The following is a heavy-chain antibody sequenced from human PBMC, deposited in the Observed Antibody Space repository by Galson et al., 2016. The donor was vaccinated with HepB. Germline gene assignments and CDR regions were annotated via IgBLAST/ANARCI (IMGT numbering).Heavy chain of an antibody. D-gene: IGHD2-15*01. V-gene: IGHV3-33*01. CDR3: ARDLPLLG. CDR1: GFTFSSYG. Sequence: SLRLSCAASGFTFSSYGFHWVRQAPDKGLEWVAVIWHDGSKKYYADSVKGRFTISRDNSKNTLYLRMNSLRAEDTAVYYCARDLPLLGWGQGTLVTVSS. CDR2: IWHDGSKK. J-gene: IGHJ4*02.